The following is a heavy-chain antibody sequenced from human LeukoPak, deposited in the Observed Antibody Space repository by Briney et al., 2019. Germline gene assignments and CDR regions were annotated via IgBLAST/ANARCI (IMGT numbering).Heavy chain of an antibody. CDR3: ARAPAAIYPVY. J-gene: IGHJ4*02. D-gene: IGHD2-2*01. Sequence: PGGSLRLSCAASGFTFSSYSMNWVRQAPGKGLEWVSSISSSSSYIYYADSVKGRFTISRDNAKNSLYLRMNSLRAEDTAVYYCARAPAAIYPVYWGQGTLVTVSS. CDR1: GFTFSSYS. V-gene: IGHV3-21*01. CDR2: ISSSSSYI.